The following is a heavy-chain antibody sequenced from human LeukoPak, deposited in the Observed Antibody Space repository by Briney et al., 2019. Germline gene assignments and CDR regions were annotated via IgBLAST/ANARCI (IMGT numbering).Heavy chain of an antibody. J-gene: IGHJ4*02. CDR1: GFTFSDYY. CDR3: ARGEAFGY. Sequence: PGGSLRLSCAASGFTFSDYYMTWIRQPPGKGLEWIGEINHSGSTNYNPSLKSRVTISVDTSKNQFSLNLSSMTAADTAVYYCARGEAFGYWGQGTLVTVSS. CDR2: INHSGST. V-gene: IGHV4-34*01.